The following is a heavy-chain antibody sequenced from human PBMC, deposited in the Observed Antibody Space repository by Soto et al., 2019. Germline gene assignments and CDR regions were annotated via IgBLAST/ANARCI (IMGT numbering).Heavy chain of an antibody. D-gene: IGHD6-13*01. V-gene: IGHV3-9*01. CDR1: GFTFDDYA. Sequence: RLSCAASGFTFDDYAMHWVRQVPGKGLEWVSGINWNSGSIGYGDSVKGRFAISRDNAKNSLHLQMNSLSAEDTAFYYCVKDESINWYSGHFRHWGQGTLVIVSS. CDR2: INWNSGSI. CDR3: VKDESINWYSGHFRH. J-gene: IGHJ1*01.